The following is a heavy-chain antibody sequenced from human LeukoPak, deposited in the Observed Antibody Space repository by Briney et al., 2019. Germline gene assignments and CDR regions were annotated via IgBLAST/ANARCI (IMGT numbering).Heavy chain of an antibody. V-gene: IGHV5-51*01. J-gene: IGHJ4*02. Sequence: GESLKISCKGSGYSFTSYWIGWVRQMPGKGLEWMGIIYPGDSDTRYSPSFQGQVTISADKSISTAYLQWSSLKASDTAMYYCALWFVESMEQIYFDYWGQGTLVTVSS. CDR1: GYSFTSYW. CDR3: ALWFVESMEQIYFDY. D-gene: IGHD3-10*01. CDR2: IYPGDSDT.